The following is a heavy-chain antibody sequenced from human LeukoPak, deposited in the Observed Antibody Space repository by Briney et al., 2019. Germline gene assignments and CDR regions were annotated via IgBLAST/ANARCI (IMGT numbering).Heavy chain of an antibody. V-gene: IGHV3-74*01. CDR1: GFTFSSYE. J-gene: IGHJ5*02. CDR3: ARDYSSSTPAWSVP. Sequence: GGSLRLSCAASGFTFSSYEMMWVRHAPGKGLVWVSRINSDGSSTNYADSVKGRFTISRDNAKNTLYLKMNSLKAEDTAVYYCARDYSSSTPAWSVPWGQGTLVTVSS. CDR2: INSDGSST. D-gene: IGHD6-6*01.